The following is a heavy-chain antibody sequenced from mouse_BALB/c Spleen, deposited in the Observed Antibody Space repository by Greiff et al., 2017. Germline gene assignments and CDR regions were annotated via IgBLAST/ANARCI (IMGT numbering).Heavy chain of an antibody. V-gene: IGHV5-17*02. CDR3: ARGGWGYFDY. D-gene: IGHD3-3*01. Sequence: EVQLVESGGGLVQPGGSRKLSCAASGFTFSSFGMHWVRQAPEKGLEWVAYISSGSSTIYYADTVKGRFTISRDNPKNTLFLQMTSLRSEDTAMYYCARGGWGYFDYWGQGTTLTVSS. CDR2: ISSGSSTI. J-gene: IGHJ2*01. CDR1: GFTFSSFG.